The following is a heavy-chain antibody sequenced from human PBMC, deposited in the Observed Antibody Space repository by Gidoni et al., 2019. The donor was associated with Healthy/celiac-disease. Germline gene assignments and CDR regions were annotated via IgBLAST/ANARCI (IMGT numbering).Heavy chain of an antibody. CDR1: GFTFSSYA. D-gene: IGHD2-2*01. CDR3: ANDRGSSGGYCSSTSCYAFDI. J-gene: IGHJ3*02. V-gene: IGHV3-23*01. CDR2: ISGSGGST. Sequence: EVQLLESGGGLVQPGGSLRLSCAASGFTFSSYAMSWFRQAPGKGLEWVSAISGSGGSTYYADSVKGRFTISRDNSKNTLYLQMNSLRAEDTAVYYCANDRGSSGGYCSSTSCYAFDIWGQGTMVTVSS.